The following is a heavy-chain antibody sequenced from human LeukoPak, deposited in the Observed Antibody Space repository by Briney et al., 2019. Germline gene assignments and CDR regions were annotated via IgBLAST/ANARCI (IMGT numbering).Heavy chain of an antibody. Sequence: GGSLRLSCVASGFTFSDYAMSWVRQAPGKGLEWVSGISDSGGSTYYADSVKGRCTISRDNSKNTVSLQMNNLRAEDTSVYFCARHDSFIPYWGQGTLVTVTS. CDR2: ISDSGGST. V-gene: IGHV3-23*01. CDR1: GFTFSDYA. CDR3: ARHDSFIPY. D-gene: IGHD3-16*02. J-gene: IGHJ4*02.